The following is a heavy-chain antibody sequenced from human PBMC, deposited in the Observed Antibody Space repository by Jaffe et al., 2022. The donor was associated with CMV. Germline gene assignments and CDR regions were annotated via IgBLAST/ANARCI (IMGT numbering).Heavy chain of an antibody. V-gene: IGHV3-21*01. D-gene: IGHD3-16*02. CDR1: GFTFSSYS. Sequence: EVQLVESGGGLVKPGGSLRLSCAASGFTFSSYSMNWVRQAPGKGLEWVSSISSSSSYIYYADSVKGRFTISRDNAKNSLYLQMNSLRAEDTAVYYCASLSGPNYDYVWGSYRPRLDYWGQGTLVTVSS. CDR3: ASLSGPNYDYVWGSYRPRLDY. CDR2: ISSSSSYI. J-gene: IGHJ4*02.